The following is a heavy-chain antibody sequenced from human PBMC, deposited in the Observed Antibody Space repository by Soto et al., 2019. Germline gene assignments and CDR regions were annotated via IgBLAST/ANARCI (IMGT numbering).Heavy chain of an antibody. CDR1: GFTFGDYA. V-gene: IGHV3-49*03. CDR3: TREEIPNGSGSHGPLDY. Sequence: GESLKISCTASGFTFGDYAMSWFRQAPGKGLEWVGFIRSKAYGGTTEYAASVKGRFTISRDDSKSIAYLQMNSLKTEDTAVYSCTREEIPNGSGSHGPLDYWGQGTLVTVSS. J-gene: IGHJ4*02. CDR2: IRSKAYGGTT. D-gene: IGHD3-10*01.